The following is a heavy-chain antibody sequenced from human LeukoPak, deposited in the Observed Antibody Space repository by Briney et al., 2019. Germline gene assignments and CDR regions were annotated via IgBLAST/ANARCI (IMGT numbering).Heavy chain of an antibody. CDR3: AREAVVPAAMGLGFYYYYYYMDV. J-gene: IGHJ6*03. V-gene: IGHV3-7*01. D-gene: IGHD2-2*01. CDR2: IKQDGSEK. CDR1: GFTFDDYG. Sequence: PGGSLRLSCAASGFTFDDYGMSWVRQAPGKGLEWVANIKQDGSEKYYVDSVKGRFTISRDNAKNSLYLQMNSLRAEDTAVYYCAREAVVPAAMGLGFYYYYYYMDVWGKGTTVTISS.